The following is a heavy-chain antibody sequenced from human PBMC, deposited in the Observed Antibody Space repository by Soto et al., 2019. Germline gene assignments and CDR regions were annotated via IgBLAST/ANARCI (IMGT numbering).Heavy chain of an antibody. CDR2: IIPILGIT. CDR3: ASPQPLRVSGFLFDS. V-gene: IGHV1-69*02. J-gene: IGHJ4*02. CDR1: GGTFSSYT. D-gene: IGHD2-21*01. Sequence: QVQLVQSGAEVKKPGSSVKVSCKASGGTFSSYTISWVRQAPGQGLEWMGRIIPILGITNYAQKFQGRFTITADKSTSTAYMELTSLRSEDTPVYYCASPQPLRVSGFLFDSWGQGTLVTVSS.